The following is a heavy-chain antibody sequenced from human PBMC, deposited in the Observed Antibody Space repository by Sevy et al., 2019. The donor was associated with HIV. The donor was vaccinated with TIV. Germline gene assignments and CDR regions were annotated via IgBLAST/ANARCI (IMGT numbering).Heavy chain of an antibody. J-gene: IGHJ4*02. CDR1: GFTFDTYW. CDR3: ARRYFDL. CDR2: IRQDGNEI. Sequence: GGSLRLSCVASGFTFDTYWMQWVRQAPGQGLEWVANIRQDGNEIYYADSVKGRFTISRDNAKESVYLQMSNVRVEDTGSYYCARRYFDLWGQGTLVTVSS. V-gene: IGHV3-7*01.